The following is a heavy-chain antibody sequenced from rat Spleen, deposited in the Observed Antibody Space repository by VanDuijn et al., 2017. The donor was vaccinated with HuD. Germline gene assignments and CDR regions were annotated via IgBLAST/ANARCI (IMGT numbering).Heavy chain of an antibody. CDR2: ITNTGGST. CDR3: ARGGFFRH. D-gene: IGHD1-6*01. CDR1: GFTFSSFA. V-gene: IGHV5-46*01. Sequence: EVQLVESGGGLVQPGRSMKLSCAASGFTFSSFAMAWVRQAPTKGLEWIASITNTGGSTYYPDSVKGRFTISRDTAQNNLYLQMNSLRSEDTATYYCARGGFFRHWGQGVMVTVSS. J-gene: IGHJ2*01.